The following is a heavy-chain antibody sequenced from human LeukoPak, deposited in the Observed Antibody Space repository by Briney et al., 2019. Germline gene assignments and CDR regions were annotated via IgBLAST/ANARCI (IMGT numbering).Heavy chain of an antibody. D-gene: IGHD1-7*01. Sequence: PGGSLRLSCAASGFTFDDYAMHWVRQAPGKGLEWVPGISWNSGSIGYADSVKGRFTISRDNAKNSLFLQMNSLRAEDTALYYCAKDIGCRGELAFDYWGQGTLVTVSS. J-gene: IGHJ4*02. CDR1: GFTFDDYA. CDR3: AKDIGCRGELAFDY. V-gene: IGHV3-9*01. CDR2: ISWNSGSI.